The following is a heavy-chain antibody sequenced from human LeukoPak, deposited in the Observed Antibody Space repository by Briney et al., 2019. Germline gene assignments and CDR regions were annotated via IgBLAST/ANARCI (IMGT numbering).Heavy chain of an antibody. Sequence: GESLKISCKGSGYSFTSYWIGWVRQMPGKGLEWMGIIYPGDSDTRYSPSFQGQVTISADKSISTAYLQWSSLKASDTAMYYCARHGKYCSSTSCYTYYYYGMDVWGQGTTVTVSS. V-gene: IGHV5-51*01. J-gene: IGHJ6*02. CDR3: ARHGKYCSSTSCYTYYYYGMDV. D-gene: IGHD2-2*02. CDR1: GYSFTSYW. CDR2: IYPGDSDT.